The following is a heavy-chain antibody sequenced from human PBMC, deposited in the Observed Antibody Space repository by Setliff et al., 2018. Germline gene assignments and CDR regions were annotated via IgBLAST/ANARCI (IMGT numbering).Heavy chain of an antibody. V-gene: IGHV3-21*05. Sequence: GGSLRLSCVASGFTFSDYGMNWVRQAPGKGLEWLAYIRGSSVYIYYTDSVRGRFTISRDNAENSLYLQMNSLRAEDTAVYYCATSPPLYYYYYYYMDVWGKGTTVTVSS. CDR1: GFTFSDYG. CDR3: ATSPPLYYYYYYYMDV. J-gene: IGHJ6*03. CDR2: IRGSSVYI.